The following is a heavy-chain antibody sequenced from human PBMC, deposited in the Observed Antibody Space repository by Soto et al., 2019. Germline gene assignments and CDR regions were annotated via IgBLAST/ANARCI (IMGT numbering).Heavy chain of an antibody. CDR2: IYYSGRT. J-gene: IGHJ4*02. Sequence: QLQLQESGPGLVKPSETLSLTCTVSGGSITRSSYYWVWIRQPPGRGLEWIGNIYYSGRTYYNPSSQILVSIAVDTSKHQFSLKLTSVTAAHTAVYDCARLVTQYYESSGYYRGFEYWGQGTQVTVSS. V-gene: IGHV4-39*01. CDR1: GGSITRSSYY. D-gene: IGHD3-22*01. CDR3: ARLVTQYYESSGYYRGFEY.